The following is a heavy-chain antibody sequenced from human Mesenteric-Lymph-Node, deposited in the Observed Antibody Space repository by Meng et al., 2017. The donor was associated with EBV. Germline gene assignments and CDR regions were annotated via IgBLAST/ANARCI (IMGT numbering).Heavy chain of an antibody. CDR1: GGSINSSSYY. CDR2: IYHSGST. J-gene: IGHJ4*02. D-gene: IGHD5-12*01. Sequence: QVVLQESGPGLVEPSQTLSLTCTVSGGSINSSSYYWGWIRQPPGKGLEWIGEIYHSGSTNYNPSLKSRVTISLDKSMNQFSLKLTSVTAADTAVYYCARFGYSGDNYFDYWGQGTLVTVSS. V-gene: IGHV4-39*07. CDR3: ARFGYSGDNYFDY.